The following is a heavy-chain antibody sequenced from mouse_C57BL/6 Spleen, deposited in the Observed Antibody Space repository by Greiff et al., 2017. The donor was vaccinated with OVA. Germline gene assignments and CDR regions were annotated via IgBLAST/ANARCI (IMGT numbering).Heavy chain of an antibody. CDR1: GFTFSNYW. CDR3: TGGRSSNYLYWYFDV. D-gene: IGHD2-5*01. V-gene: IGHV6-3*01. J-gene: IGHJ1*03. CDR2: IRLKSDNYAT. Sequence: EVKVVESGGGLVQPGGSMKLSCVASGFTFSNYWMNWVRQSPEKGLEWVAQIRLKSDNYATHYAESVKGRFTISRDDSKSSVYLQMNNLRAEDTGIYYCTGGRSSNYLYWYFDVWGTGTTVTVSS.